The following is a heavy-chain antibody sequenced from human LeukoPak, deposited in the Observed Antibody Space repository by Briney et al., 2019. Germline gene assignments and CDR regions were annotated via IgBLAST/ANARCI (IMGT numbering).Heavy chain of an antibody. Sequence: GGSLRLSCAASGFTFSSYAMSWVRQAPGKGLEWVSAISGSGGSTYYADSVKGRFTISRDNPKNTLYLQMNSLRAEDTAVYYCAKDLGSIFGVVTYYFDYWGQGTLVTVSS. CDR3: AKDLGSIFGVVTYYFDY. J-gene: IGHJ4*02. V-gene: IGHV3-23*01. CDR1: GFTFSSYA. D-gene: IGHD3-3*01. CDR2: ISGSGGST.